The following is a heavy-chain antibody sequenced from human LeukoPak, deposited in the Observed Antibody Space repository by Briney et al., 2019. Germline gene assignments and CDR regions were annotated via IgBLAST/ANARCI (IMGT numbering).Heavy chain of an antibody. Sequence: GGSLRLSCAASGFTFSSYAMSWVRQAPGKGLEWVSAISGSGGSTYYADSVKGRFTISRDNSKNTLYLQMNSLRAEDTAVHYCAKALDSSSSPFDYWGQGTLVTVSS. CDR2: ISGSGGST. J-gene: IGHJ4*02. CDR3: AKALDSSSSPFDY. D-gene: IGHD6-13*01. CDR1: GFTFSSYA. V-gene: IGHV3-23*01.